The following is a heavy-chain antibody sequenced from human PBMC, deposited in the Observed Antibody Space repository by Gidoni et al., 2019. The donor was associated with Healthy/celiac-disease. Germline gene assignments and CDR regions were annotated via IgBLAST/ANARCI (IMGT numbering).Heavy chain of an antibody. Sequence: QVQLVQSGAEVKKPGSSVKVSCQASGGTFSSYTISWVRQAPGQGLEWMGRIIPILGIANYAQKFQGRVTITADKSTSTAYMELSSLRSEDTAVYYCAREHYYDSSGYYQYYFDYWGQGTLVTVSS. V-gene: IGHV1-69*08. CDR2: IIPILGIA. CDR1: GGTFSSYT. D-gene: IGHD3-22*01. CDR3: AREHYYDSSGYYQYYFDY. J-gene: IGHJ4*02.